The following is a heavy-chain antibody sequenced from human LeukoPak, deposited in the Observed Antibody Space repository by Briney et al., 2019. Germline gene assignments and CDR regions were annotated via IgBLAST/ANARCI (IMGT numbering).Heavy chain of an antibody. CDR3: AKDRDYLDY. J-gene: IGHJ4*02. Sequence: GGSLRLSCAASGFTFSTYWMHWVRQAPGKGPVWVSRINTDGSITTYADSVKGRFTISRDNAKSTLYLQMNSLRAEDTAVYYCAKDRDYLDYWGQGTLVTVSS. CDR2: INTDGSIT. V-gene: IGHV3-74*01. CDR1: GFTFSTYW.